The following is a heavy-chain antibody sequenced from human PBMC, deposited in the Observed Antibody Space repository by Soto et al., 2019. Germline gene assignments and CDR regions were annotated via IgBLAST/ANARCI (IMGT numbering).Heavy chain of an antibody. J-gene: IGHJ6*02. V-gene: IGHV3-21*01. Sequence: GGSLRLSCAASGFTFSSYSMNWVRQAPGKGLEWVSSISSSSSYIYYADSVKGRFTISRDNAKNSLYLQMNSLRAEDTAVYYCARDRGVDTAMVSLYYYYGMDVWGQGTTVTVSS. CDR2: ISSSSSYI. CDR1: GFTFSSYS. CDR3: ARDRGVDTAMVSLYYYYGMDV. D-gene: IGHD5-18*01.